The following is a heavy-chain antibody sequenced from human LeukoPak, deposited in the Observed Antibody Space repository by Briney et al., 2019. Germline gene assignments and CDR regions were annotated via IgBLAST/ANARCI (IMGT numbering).Heavy chain of an antibody. Sequence: PGGSLRLSCAASGFTFSSYSMNWVRQAPGKGLEWVSSISSSSSYIYYADSVKGRFTISRDNAKNSLYLQMNSLRAEDTAVYYCAPSIAARRLHAFDIWGQGTMVTVSS. CDR2: ISSSSSYI. CDR3: APSIAARRLHAFDI. V-gene: IGHV3-21*01. J-gene: IGHJ3*02. CDR1: GFTFSSYS. D-gene: IGHD6-6*01.